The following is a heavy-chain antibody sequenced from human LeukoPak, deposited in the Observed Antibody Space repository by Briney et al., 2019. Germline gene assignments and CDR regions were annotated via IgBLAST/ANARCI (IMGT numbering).Heavy chain of an antibody. J-gene: IGHJ4*02. V-gene: IGHV4-59*01. CDR3: VRVVSGGHFNY. CDR2: IYYSGST. Sequence: PSETLSLTCTVSGGSMNNYYWTWIRQPPGKALEWIGAIYYSGSTDYNPSLKSRVTMSVDTSNNQFSLNLNSVTAADTAVYYCVRVVSGGHFNYWGQGTLVTVSS. CDR1: GGSMNNYY. D-gene: IGHD2-8*02.